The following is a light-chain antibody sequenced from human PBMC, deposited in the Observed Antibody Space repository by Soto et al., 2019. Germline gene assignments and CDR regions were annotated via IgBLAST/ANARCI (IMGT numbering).Light chain of an antibody. CDR3: QQYASSPSTT. J-gene: IGKJ4*01. CDR1: QSVSSSY. V-gene: IGKV3-20*01. CDR2: GAS. Sequence: EIVLTQSPGTLSLSPGERATLSCRASQSVSSSYLAWYQQKPGQAPRLLIYGASSRATGIPDRFSGSGSGTDFTLTISRLEPEDFAVYYCQQYASSPSTTFGGGTKVEIK.